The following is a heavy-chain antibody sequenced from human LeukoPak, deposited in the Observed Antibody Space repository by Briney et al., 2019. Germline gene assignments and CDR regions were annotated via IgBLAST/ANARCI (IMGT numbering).Heavy chain of an antibody. CDR3: ARGLTVTTLGYYYYGMDV. V-gene: IGHV1-8*01. D-gene: IGHD4-17*01. Sequence: ASVKVSCKASGYTFTSYDINWVRQATGQGLEWMGWMNPNSGNTGYAQKFQGRVTMTRNTSISTAYMELSSLRSEDTAVYYCARGLTVTTLGYYYYGMDVWGQGTTVTVSS. CDR1: GYTFTSYD. CDR2: MNPNSGNT. J-gene: IGHJ6*02.